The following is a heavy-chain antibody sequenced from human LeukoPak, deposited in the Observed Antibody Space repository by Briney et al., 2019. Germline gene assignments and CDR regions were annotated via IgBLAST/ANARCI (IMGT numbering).Heavy chain of an antibody. CDR3: ARSAKTYYYYYMDV. V-gene: IGHV3-53*01. J-gene: IGHJ6*03. D-gene: IGHD6-13*01. CDR2: IYSGGST. CDR1: GFTVSSNY. Sequence: GGSLRLSCAASGFTVSSNYKSWVRQAPGKGLEWVSVIYSGGSTYYADSVKGRFTISRDNSKNTLYLQMNSLRAEETAVYYCARSAKTYYYYYMDVWGKGTTVTVSS.